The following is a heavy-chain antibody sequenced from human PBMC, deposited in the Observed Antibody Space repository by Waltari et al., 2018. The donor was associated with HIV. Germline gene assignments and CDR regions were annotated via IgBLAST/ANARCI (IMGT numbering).Heavy chain of an antibody. V-gene: IGHV1-2*06. CDR3: ARDRSNYGSGSYDAFDI. Sequence: QVQLVQSGAEVKKPGASVKVSCKASGYTFPDNYIHWVRQAPGQGLEWMGRIHPDSGGTNFAQKFQGRVTMTRDTSISTVYMELNRLRSDDTAVYYCARDRSNYGSGSYDAFDIWGQETMVTVSS. CDR2: IHPDSGGT. D-gene: IGHD3-10*01. CDR1: GYTFPDNY. J-gene: IGHJ3*02.